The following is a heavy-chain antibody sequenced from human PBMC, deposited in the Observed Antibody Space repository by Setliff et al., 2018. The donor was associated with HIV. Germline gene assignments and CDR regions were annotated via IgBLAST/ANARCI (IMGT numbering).Heavy chain of an antibody. CDR1: GDSISSYY. J-gene: IGHJ6*03. CDR3: ARDRRGYYYGSGSCYMDV. Sequence: SETLSLTCTASGDSISSYYWSWIRQPPGKGLEWIGYIYTSGITDYNPSLKSRVTISGDTSKNQFSLKLSSVTAADTAVYYCARDRRGYYYGSGSCYMDVWGTGTTVTVSS. CDR2: IYTSGIT. V-gene: IGHV4-4*08. D-gene: IGHD3-10*01.